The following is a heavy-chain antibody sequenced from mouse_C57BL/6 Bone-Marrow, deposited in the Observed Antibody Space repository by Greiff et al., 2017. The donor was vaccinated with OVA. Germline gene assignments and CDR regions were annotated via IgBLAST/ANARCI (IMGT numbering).Heavy chain of an antibody. V-gene: IGHV1-82*01. Sequence: QVQLKQSGPELVKPGASVKIPCKASGYAFSSSWMNWVKQRPGKGLEWIGRIYPGDGDTNYNGKFKGKATLTADKSSSTAYMQLSSLTSEDSAVYFCARGGNSLAYWGQGTLVTVSA. CDR3: ARGGNSLAY. J-gene: IGHJ3*01. D-gene: IGHD2-1*01. CDR2: IYPGDGDT. CDR1: GYAFSSSW.